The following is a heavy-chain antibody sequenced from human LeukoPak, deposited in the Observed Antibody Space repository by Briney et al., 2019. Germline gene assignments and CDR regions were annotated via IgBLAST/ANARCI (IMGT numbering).Heavy chain of an antibody. CDR3: ARDSYYGSGSYAYYYYGIDV. CDR1: GFTFSSYG. J-gene: IGHJ6*04. CDR2: IWYDGSNK. V-gene: IGHV3-33*01. Sequence: GGSLRLSCAASGFTFSSYGMHWVRQAPGKGLEWVAVIWYDGSNKYYADSVEGRFTIYRDNSKNTLYLQMNSLRAEDTAVYYCARDSYYGSGSYAYYYYGIDVWGKGTTVTVSS. D-gene: IGHD3-10*01.